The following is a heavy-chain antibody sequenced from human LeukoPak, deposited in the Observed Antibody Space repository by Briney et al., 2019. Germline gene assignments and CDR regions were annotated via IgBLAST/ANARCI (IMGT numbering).Heavy chain of an antibody. CDR2: TRNKANSYTT. J-gene: IGHJ3*02. V-gene: IGHV3-72*01. CDR3: ARGGDYVRNAFDI. Sequence: GGSLRLSCAASGFTFSDHYMDWVRQAPGKGLEWVGRTRNKANSYTTEYAASVKGRFTISRDDSKDSLYLQMNSLKTEDTAVYYCARGGDYVRNAFDIWGQGTMVTVSS. CDR1: GFTFSDHY. D-gene: IGHD4-17*01.